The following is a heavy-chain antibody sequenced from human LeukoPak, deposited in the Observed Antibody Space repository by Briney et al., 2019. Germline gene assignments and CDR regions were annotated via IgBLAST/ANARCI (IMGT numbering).Heavy chain of an antibody. J-gene: IGHJ4*02. Sequence: SETLSLTCTVSGGSISSYYWIWMRQPPGKGLEWIGYIHYSGNTNYNPSLKSRVTISVDTSKNQFSLKLTSVTAADTAVYYCARVGNWNYALFNYYFDYWGQGTLVTVSS. CDR3: ARVGNWNYALFNYYFDY. CDR2: IHYSGNT. D-gene: IGHD1-20*01. V-gene: IGHV4-59*01. CDR1: GGSISSYY.